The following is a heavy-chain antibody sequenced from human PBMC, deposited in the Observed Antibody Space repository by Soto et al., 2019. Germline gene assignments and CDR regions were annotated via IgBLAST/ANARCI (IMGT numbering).Heavy chain of an antibody. D-gene: IGHD3-22*01. CDR2: IIPIFGTA. Sequence: KGLEWMGGIIPIFGTANYAQKFQGRVTITADESTSTAYMELSSLRSEDTAVYYCASLPYYYDSRGPGPFFDYWGKGTLVPVSS. V-gene: IGHV1-69*01. J-gene: IGHJ4*02. CDR3: ASLPYYYDSRGPGPFFDY.